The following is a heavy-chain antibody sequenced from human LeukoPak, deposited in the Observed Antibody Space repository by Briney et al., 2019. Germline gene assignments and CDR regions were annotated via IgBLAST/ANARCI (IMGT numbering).Heavy chain of an antibody. D-gene: IGHD3-10*01. CDR3: ARAYGSGSYYPFGY. CDR2: ISAYNGNT. CDR1: GYSFTSYW. Sequence: GESLKISCKASGYSFTSYWIGWVRQAPGQGLEWMGWISAYNGNTNYAQKLQGRVTMTTDTSTSTAYMELRSLRSDDTAVYYCARAYGSGSYYPFGYWGQGTLVTVSS. V-gene: IGHV1-18*04. J-gene: IGHJ4*02.